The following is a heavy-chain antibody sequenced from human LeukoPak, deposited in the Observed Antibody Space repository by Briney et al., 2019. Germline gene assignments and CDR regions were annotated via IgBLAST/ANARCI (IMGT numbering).Heavy chain of an antibody. V-gene: IGHV3-23*01. CDR3: AKEPDFWSGLYYYGMDV. Sequence: GGSLRLSCAASGFTFSSYAMSWVRQASGKGLEWVSAISGSGGSTYYADSVKGRFTISRDNAKNSLYLQMNSLRAEDTAVYYCAKEPDFWSGLYYYGMDVWGQGTTVTVSS. CDR2: ISGSGGST. J-gene: IGHJ6*02. D-gene: IGHD3-3*01. CDR1: GFTFSSYA.